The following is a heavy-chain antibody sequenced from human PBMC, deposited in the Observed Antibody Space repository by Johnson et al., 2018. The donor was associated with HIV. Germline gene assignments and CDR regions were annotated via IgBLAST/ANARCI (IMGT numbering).Heavy chain of an antibody. Sequence: QVQLVESGGGVVQPGRSLKLSCEASGFTFSYYGMHWVRQAPGKGLEWVAVISYDGSNKYYADSVKGRFTISRDNSKNTLYLQMNSLRAEDTAVYYCAFIEYSSLDAFDIWGQGTMVTVSS. CDR2: ISYDGSNK. CDR3: AFIEYSSLDAFDI. CDR1: GFTFSYYG. J-gene: IGHJ3*02. V-gene: IGHV3-30*19. D-gene: IGHD6-6*01.